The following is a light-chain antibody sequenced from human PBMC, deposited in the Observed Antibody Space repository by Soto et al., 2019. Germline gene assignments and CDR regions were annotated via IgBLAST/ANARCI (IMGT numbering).Light chain of an antibody. Sequence: EIVMTQSPATLSVSPGERVTLSCRARQSVSSYLAWYQQKPGQAPRLLIYDASNRATGIPARFSGSGSGTDFTLTISSLEPEDFAVYYCQQRSNWPPPITFGQGTRLEIK. J-gene: IGKJ5*01. V-gene: IGKV3-11*01. CDR1: QSVSSY. CDR2: DAS. CDR3: QQRSNWPPPIT.